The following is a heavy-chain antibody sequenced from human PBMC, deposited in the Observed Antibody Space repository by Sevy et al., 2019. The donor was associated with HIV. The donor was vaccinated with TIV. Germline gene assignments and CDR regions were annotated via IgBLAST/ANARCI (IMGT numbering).Heavy chain of an antibody. D-gene: IGHD3-10*01. V-gene: IGHV4-34*01. CDR2: INHSGST. J-gene: IGHJ6*02. CDR1: GGSFSGYY. CDR3: ARVVILWLGDSYYGMVV. Sequence: SETLSLTCAVYGGSFSGYYWSWIRQPPGKGLEWIGEINHSGSTNYNPSLKSRVTISVDTSKNQFSLKLSSVTAADTAVYYCARVVILWLGDSYYGMVVWGQGTTVTVSS.